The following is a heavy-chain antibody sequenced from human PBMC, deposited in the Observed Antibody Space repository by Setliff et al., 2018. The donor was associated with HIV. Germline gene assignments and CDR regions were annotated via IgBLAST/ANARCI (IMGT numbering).Heavy chain of an antibody. J-gene: IGHJ1*01. CDR2: IVPILNIA. CDR3: ARGWSEGAHMVQVEYFQD. V-gene: IGHV1-69*10. CDR1: GGTFGNYA. Sequence: ASVKVSCKASGGTFGNYAVGWVRQAPGQGLEWVGGIVPILNIASYAQDFQARATITADKSTNTVYMELRNLKSDDTAAYYCARGWSEGAHMVQVEYFQDWGQGTLVTVSS. D-gene: IGHD3-10*01.